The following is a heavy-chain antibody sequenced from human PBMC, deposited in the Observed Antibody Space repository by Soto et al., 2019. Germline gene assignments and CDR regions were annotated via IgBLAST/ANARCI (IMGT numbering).Heavy chain of an antibody. D-gene: IGHD3-10*01. Sequence: EVQLVESGGGLVKPGGSLRLSCAASGFTFSSYSMNWVRQAPGKGLEWVSSISSSSSYIYYADSVNGRFTISRDNANNSLYLQMNTLRAEDTAVYYCATSYYYGSWSLGYFYYWGQGTLVTVSS. CDR3: ATSYYYGSWSLGYFYY. CDR1: GFTFSSYS. J-gene: IGHJ4*02. CDR2: ISSSSSYI. V-gene: IGHV3-21*01.